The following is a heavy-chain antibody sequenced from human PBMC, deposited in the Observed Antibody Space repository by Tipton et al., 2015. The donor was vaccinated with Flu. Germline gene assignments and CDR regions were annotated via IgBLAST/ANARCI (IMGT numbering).Heavy chain of an antibody. CDR2: THYRSKWYD. J-gene: IGHJ6*03. CDR3: ARASLGHYYMDV. CDR1: GDSVSSNSGA. V-gene: IGHV6-1*01. Sequence: GLVKPSQTLSLTCAISGDSVSSNSGAWNWIRQSPSRGLEWLGRTHYRSKWYDDYAVSVEGRITINPDTSKNQFSLQLNSVTPEDTAVYYCARASLGHYYMDVWSKGTTVTVSS.